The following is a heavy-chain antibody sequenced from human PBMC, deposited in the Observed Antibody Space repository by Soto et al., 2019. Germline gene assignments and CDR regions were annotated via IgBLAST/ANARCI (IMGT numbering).Heavy chain of an antibody. J-gene: IGHJ6*02. CDR3: ARDPYSSSWYDTYGMDV. CDR1: GYTFTSYC. V-gene: IGHV1-18*01. CDR2: ISAYNGNT. D-gene: IGHD6-13*01. Sequence: GAFVNVSCKSSGYTFTSYCISWVRQAPGQGLEWMGWISAYNGNTNYAQKLQGRVTMTTDTSTSTAYMELRSLRSDDTAVYYCARDPYSSSWYDTYGMDVRGQGTTVTVSS.